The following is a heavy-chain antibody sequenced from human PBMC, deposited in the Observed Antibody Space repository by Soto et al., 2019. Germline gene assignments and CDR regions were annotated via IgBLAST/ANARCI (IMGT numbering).Heavy chain of an antibody. V-gene: IGHV4-34*01. CDR1: GGAFSGYY. J-gene: IGHJ6*03. CDR2: INYSGNT. Sequence: PSETLSLTCAVYGGAFSGYYWSWIRQPPGKGLEWIGEINYSGNTNYNPSLKSRVTISVDRSNNQFSLRLSSVTAADTAVYYCARGGTLYHYIDVWDNGATVTVSS. CDR3: ARGGTLYHYIDV.